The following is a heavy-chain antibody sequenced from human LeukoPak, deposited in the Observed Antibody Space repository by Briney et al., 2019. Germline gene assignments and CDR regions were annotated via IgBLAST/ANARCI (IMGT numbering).Heavy chain of an antibody. V-gene: IGHV4-39*07. CDR2: IYYSGGT. CDR1: GGSISSSCYY. CDR3: ARDRGYCDSSGFLSYFDP. J-gene: IGHJ5*02. D-gene: IGHD3-22*01. Sequence: SETLSLTCTVSGGSISSSCYYWGWIRQPPGKGLEWIGSIYYSGGTYYNSSLKSRVTISVDTSKNQFSLKLSSVTAADTAVYYCARDRGYCDSSGFLSYFDPWGQGTLVTVSS.